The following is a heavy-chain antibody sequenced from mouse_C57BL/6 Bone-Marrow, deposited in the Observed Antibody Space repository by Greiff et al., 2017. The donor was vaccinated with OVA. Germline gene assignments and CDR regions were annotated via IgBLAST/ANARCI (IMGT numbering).Heavy chain of an antibody. CDR2: IDPENGDT. CDR1: GFNIKDDY. CDR3: TTYGSSHWYFDV. D-gene: IGHD1-1*01. J-gene: IGHJ1*03. Sequence: VHVKQSGAELVRPGASVKLSCTASGFNIKDDYMHWVKQRPEQGLEWIGWIDPENGDTEYASKFQGKATITADTSSNTAYLQLSSLTSEDTAVYYCTTYGSSHWYFDVWGTGTTVTVSS. V-gene: IGHV14-4*01.